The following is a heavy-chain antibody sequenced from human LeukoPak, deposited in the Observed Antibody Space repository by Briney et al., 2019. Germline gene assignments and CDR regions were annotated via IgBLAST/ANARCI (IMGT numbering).Heavy chain of an antibody. CDR3: ARHDYDYSP. CDR2: IYYSGST. D-gene: IGHD5-12*01. CDR1: GGSISSYY. Sequence: PSETLSLTCTVSGGSISSYYWSWIRQPPGKGLEWIGYIYYSGSTNYNPPLKSRVTISVDTSKNQFSLKLSSVTAADTAVYYCARHDYDYSPWGQGTLVTVSS. V-gene: IGHV4-59*08. J-gene: IGHJ4*02.